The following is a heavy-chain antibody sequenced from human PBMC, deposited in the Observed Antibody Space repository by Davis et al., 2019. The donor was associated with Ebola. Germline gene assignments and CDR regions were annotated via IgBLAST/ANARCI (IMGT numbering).Heavy chain of an antibody. CDR2: MHYSGSS. CDR3: ARTEDDFWSGYKGNREGPGLEYYGMDV. Sequence: SETLSLTCTVSGGSVSSSDYYWGWIRQPPGKGLEWIGCMHYSGSSYYNPSLMSRVTISVDTSKNQFSLKLSSVTAPDTAVYYCARTEDDFWSGYKGNREGPGLEYYGMDVWGQGTTVSVSS. CDR1: GGSVSSSDYY. J-gene: IGHJ6*02. V-gene: IGHV4-39*01. D-gene: IGHD3-3*01.